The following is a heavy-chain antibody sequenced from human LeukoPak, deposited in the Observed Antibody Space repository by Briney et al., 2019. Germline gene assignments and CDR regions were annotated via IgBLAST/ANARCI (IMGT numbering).Heavy chain of an antibody. CDR2: IYYSGST. J-gene: IGHJ3*02. CDR1: GGSISSYY. D-gene: IGHD4/OR15-4a*01. V-gene: IGHV4-59*01. Sequence: SETLSLTRTVSGGSISSYYWSWIRQPPGKGLEWIGYIYYSGSTNYNPSLKSRVTISVDTSKNQFSLKLSSVTAADTAVYYCASYDYGGRDAFDIWGQGTMVTVSS. CDR3: ASYDYGGRDAFDI.